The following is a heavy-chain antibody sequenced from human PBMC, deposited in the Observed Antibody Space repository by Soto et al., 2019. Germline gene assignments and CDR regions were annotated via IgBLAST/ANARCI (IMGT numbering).Heavy chain of an antibody. CDR2: IYYSGNT. D-gene: IGHD3-3*01. CDR3: ASMTSKEWNYYYGMDV. Sequence: QVQLQESGPGLVKPSQTLSLTCTVSGGSISSGGYYWSWIRQHPGKGLEWIGYIYYSGNTYYNPSLKSRVTISVDTSKNQFSLKLSSVTAADTAVYYCASMTSKEWNYYYGMDVWGQGTTVTVSS. V-gene: IGHV4-31*03. CDR1: GGSISSGGYY. J-gene: IGHJ6*02.